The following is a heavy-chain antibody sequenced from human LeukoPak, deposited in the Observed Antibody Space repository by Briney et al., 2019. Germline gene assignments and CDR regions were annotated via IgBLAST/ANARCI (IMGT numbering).Heavy chain of an antibody. V-gene: IGHV3-74*01. CDR1: GFTFSSYW. J-gene: IGHJ4*02. CDR2: INTDGSST. CDR3: AKCGGRIAVAGIPPDY. Sequence: GGSLRLSCAASGFTFSSYWMHWVRQAPGKGLVCVSRINTDGSSTSYADSVKGRFTISRDTSKNTLYLQMNTLRAEDTAVYYCAKCGGRIAVAGIPPDYWGQGALVTVSS. D-gene: IGHD6-19*01.